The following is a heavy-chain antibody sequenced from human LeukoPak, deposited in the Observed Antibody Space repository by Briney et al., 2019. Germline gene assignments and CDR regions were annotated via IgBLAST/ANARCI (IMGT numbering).Heavy chain of an antibody. CDR1: GGSISNYY. CDR2: IYYSGST. V-gene: IGHV4-59*01. D-gene: IGHD2-2*01. CDR3: ASSRGVVVPAAIDY. Sequence: KPSETLSLTCTVSGGSISNYYWSWIRQPPGKGLEWIGYIYYSGSTNYNPSLKSRVTISVDTSKNQFSLKLSSVTAADTAVYYCASSRGVVVPAAIDYWGQGTLVTASS. J-gene: IGHJ4*02.